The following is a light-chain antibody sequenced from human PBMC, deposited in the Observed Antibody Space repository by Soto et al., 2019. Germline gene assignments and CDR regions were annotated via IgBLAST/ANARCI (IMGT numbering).Light chain of an antibody. CDR2: DAS. CDR3: QQRSNWPYT. V-gene: IGKV3-11*01. J-gene: IGKJ2*01. Sequence: EIVLTQSPATLSLSPGERATLSCRASQSVSSYVAWYQQKPGQAPRLLIYDASNRATGIPARFSGSGSGTDFTLTISSLEPEDFAVYFCQQRSNWPYTFGQGTQLEIK. CDR1: QSVSSY.